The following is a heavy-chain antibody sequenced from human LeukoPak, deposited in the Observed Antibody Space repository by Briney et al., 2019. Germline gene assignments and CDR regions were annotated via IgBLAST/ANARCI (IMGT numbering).Heavy chain of an antibody. Sequence: PSETLSLTCTVSGASISYSNYYWAWIRQPPGKGLDWIGNISSSGRTHYSPSLRSRVTISLDASKNQFSLGLTSVTAADTAVYYCAVFDGEDNVFDYWGQGALVTVSS. V-gene: IGHV4-39*01. CDR3: AVFDGEDNVFDY. CDR1: GASISYSNYY. D-gene: IGHD4-17*01. CDR2: ISSSGRT. J-gene: IGHJ4*02.